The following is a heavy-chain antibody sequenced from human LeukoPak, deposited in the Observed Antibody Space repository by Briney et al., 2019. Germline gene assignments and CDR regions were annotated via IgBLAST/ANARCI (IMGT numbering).Heavy chain of an antibody. CDR2: IYYSGST. J-gene: IGHJ6*02. D-gene: IGHD3-3*01. Sequence: PSETLSLTCTVSGGSISSSSYYWGWIRQPPGKGLEWIGSIYYSGSTYYNPSLKSRVTISVDTSKNQFSLKLSSVTAADTAVYYCASRLRHLDFWSGYYSPYYYYYGMDVWGQGTTVTVSS. CDR3: ASRLRHLDFWSGYYSPYYYYYGMDV. V-gene: IGHV4-39*01. CDR1: GGSISSSSYY.